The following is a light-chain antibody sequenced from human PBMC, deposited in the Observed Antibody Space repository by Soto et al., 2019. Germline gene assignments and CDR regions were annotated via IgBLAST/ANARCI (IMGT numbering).Light chain of an antibody. CDR3: QQYNKWPYT. J-gene: IGKJ2*01. Sequence: EIVMTQSPVALSVSPGESAALSCRASQSVGRNFAWYQQRPGQAPRVLIYGTSTRATGVPARFSGSGSGTDFPLTIRSLQSEDFAVYYRQQYNKWPYTFGQGTRLEIK. V-gene: IGKV3-15*01. CDR1: QSVGRN. CDR2: GTS.